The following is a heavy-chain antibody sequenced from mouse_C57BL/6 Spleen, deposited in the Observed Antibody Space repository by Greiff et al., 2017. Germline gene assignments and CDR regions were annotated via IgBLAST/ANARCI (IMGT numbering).Heavy chain of an antibody. V-gene: IGHV1-85*01. CDR1: GYTFTSYD. J-gene: IGHJ2*01. CDR3: ARESNHEEVYFDY. Sequence: VKLVESGPELVKPGASVKLSCKASGYTFTSYDINWVKQRPGQGLEWIGWIYPRDGSTKYNEKFKGKATLTVDTSSSTAYMELHSLTSEDSAVYFCARESNHEEVYFDYWGQGTTLTVSS. CDR2: IYPRDGST. D-gene: IGHD2-5*01.